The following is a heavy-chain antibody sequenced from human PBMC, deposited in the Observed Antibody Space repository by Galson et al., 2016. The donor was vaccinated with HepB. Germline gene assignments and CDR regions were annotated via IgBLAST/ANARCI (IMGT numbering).Heavy chain of an antibody. CDR3: ARDRLTSVTRHWTGTTYSYYGMDV. J-gene: IGHJ6*02. CDR2: ISGSGNTI. V-gene: IGHV3-11*01. D-gene: IGHD1-14*01. Sequence: SLRLSCAASGFTFSDYYMTWIRQAPGKGLEWVSYISGSGNTIYYADSVKGRFTISRDNGKKSLYLQMNSLRAEDTAVYYCARDRLTSVTRHWTGTTYSYYGMDVWGQGTTVTVSS. CDR1: GFTFSDYY.